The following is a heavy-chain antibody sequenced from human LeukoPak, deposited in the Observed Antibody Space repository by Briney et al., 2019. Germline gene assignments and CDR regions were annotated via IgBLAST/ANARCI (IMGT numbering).Heavy chain of an antibody. CDR1: RLTFSSYE. D-gene: IGHD1-26*01. CDR2: ISSSGSTI. V-gene: IGHV3-48*03. J-gene: IGHJ4*02. Sequence: GGSLRLSCAASRLTFSSYEMNWVRQAPGKGLEWVSYISSSGSTIYYADSVKGRFTISRDNAKNSLYLQMNSLRAEDTAVYYCARTVGADIYYFDYWGQGTLVTVSS. CDR3: ARTVGADIYYFDY.